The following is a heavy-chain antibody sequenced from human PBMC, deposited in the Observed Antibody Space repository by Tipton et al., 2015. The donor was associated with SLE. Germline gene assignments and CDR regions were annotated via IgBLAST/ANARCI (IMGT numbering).Heavy chain of an antibody. CDR1: GGSVSSGSYY. J-gene: IGHJ6*02. CDR3: ARWNDAYNYYGMDV. V-gene: IGHV4-61*01. D-gene: IGHD1-1*01. Sequence: TLSLTCTVSGGSVSSGSYYWSWIRQPPGKGLEWIGEIYHSGSTNYNPSLIGRVAISVDTSKNQFSLKLSSVTAADTAVYYCARWNDAYNYYGMDVWGQGTTVTVSS. CDR2: IYHSGST.